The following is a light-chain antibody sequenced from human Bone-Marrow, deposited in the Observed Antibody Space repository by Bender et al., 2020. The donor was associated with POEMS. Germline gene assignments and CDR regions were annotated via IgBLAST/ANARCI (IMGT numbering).Light chain of an antibody. V-gene: IGLV2-8*01. Sequence: QSALTQAASVSASPGQSISLSCIEASNVFGSDNLVSWYQQQPGKAPKLIIYDVSKRPSGVPDRFSGSKSGNTASLTVSGLQAEDEADYYCSSYAGSNNLVFGGGTKLTVL. CDR1: SNVFGSDNL. J-gene: IGLJ2*01. CDR2: DVS. CDR3: SSYAGSNNLV.